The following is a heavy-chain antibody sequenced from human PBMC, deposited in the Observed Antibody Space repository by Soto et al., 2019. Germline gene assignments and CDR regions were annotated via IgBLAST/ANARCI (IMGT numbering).Heavy chain of an antibody. CDR3: ARDRGGWYGGFDF. CDR1: GGSVMSYY. Sequence: QVRLHESGPRLVKPSGTLSLRCTVSGGSVMSYYWNWIRQPAGKGLEWIGRLYTSGNIDYNPSLKSPITMPADPSMSQVSLSLSSVTAADTAIYYCARDRGGWYGGFDFWGQGIPVTVSS. D-gene: IGHD6-19*01. V-gene: IGHV4-4*07. J-gene: IGHJ4*02. CDR2: LYTSGNI.